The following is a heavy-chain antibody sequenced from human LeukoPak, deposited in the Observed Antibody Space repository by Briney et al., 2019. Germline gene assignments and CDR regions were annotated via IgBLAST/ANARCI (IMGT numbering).Heavy chain of an antibody. J-gene: IGHJ5*02. CDR2: ISAYNGNT. CDR1: GYTLTSYG. D-gene: IGHD2-15*01. CDR3: ARDCSGGSCSYNWFDP. V-gene: IGHV1-18*01. Sequence: GASVKVSCKASGYTLTSYGISWVRQAPGQGLEGMGLISAYNGNTNYAQKLQGRVTMTTDTSTSTAYMELRNLRSDDTAVYYCARDCSGGSCSYNWFDPWGQGTLVTVSS.